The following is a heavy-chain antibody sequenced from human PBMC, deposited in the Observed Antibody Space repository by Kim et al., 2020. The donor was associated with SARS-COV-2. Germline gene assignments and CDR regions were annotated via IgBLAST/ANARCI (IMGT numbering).Heavy chain of an antibody. Sequence: ASVKVSCKASGYTFTSYAMHWVRQAPGQRLEWMGWINAGNGNTKYSQKFQGRVTITRDTSASTAYMELSSLRSEDTAVYYCARDLYSNYVYYYYYGMDVWGQGTTVTVSS. V-gene: IGHV1-3*01. CDR1: GYTFTSYA. D-gene: IGHD4-4*01. J-gene: IGHJ6*02. CDR3: ARDLYSNYVYYYYYGMDV. CDR2: INAGNGNT.